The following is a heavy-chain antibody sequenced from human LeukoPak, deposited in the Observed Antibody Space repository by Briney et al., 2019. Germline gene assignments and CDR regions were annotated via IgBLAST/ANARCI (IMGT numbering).Heavy chain of an antibody. J-gene: IGHJ6*02. D-gene: IGHD3-22*01. CDR2: INHSGGT. Sequence: SETLSLTCAVYGGSFSGYYWSWIRQPPGKGLEWIGEINHSGGTNYNPSLKSRVTISVDTSKNQFSLKLSSVTAADTAVYYCARELYYYDSSGPWDYYGMDVWGQGTTVTVSS. CDR1: GGSFSGYY. CDR3: ARELYYYDSSGPWDYYGMDV. V-gene: IGHV4-34*01.